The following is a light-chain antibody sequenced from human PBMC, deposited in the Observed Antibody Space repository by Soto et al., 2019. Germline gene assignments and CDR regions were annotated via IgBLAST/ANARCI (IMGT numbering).Light chain of an antibody. CDR3: QQYGTSPQT. V-gene: IGKV3-20*01. CDR1: QSVSTNY. J-gene: IGKJ1*01. CDR2: RTS. Sequence: EIVLTQSPGTVSLSPGERATLSCRASQSVSTNYLAWHQQKPGQAPRLLIYRTSTRATGIPDRFSGGGSGTDFTLTISRLAPEDFAVYYCQQYGTSPQTFGQGTKVDIK.